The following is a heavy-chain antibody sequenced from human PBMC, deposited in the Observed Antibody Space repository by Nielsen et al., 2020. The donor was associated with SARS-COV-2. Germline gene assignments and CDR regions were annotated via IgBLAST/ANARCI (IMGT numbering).Heavy chain of an antibody. CDR2: ISYSGTT. V-gene: IGHV4-39*07. CDR1: GDSFSSSTYY. CDR3: ARESDDIALDF. J-gene: IGHJ4*02. Sequence: SETLSLTCTVSGDSFSSSTYYWDWIRQPPGMGLDWLGSISYSGTTYYNPSLKSRVTISLDTSKKQFSLKLRSVTAADTAMYFCARESDDIALDFWGRGTLVTVSS. D-gene: IGHD1-1*01.